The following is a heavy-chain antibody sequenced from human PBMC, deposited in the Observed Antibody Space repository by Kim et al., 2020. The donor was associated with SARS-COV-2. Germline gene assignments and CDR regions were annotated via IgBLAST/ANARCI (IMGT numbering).Heavy chain of an antibody. CDR2: IYYSGST. CDR3: AREGVRGAHYYYYYGMDV. Sequence: SETLSLTCTVSGGSISSYYWSWIRQPPGKGLEWIGYIYYSGSTNYNPSLKSRVTISVDTSKNQFSLKLSSVTAADTAVYYCAREGVRGAHYYYYYGMDVWGQGTTVTVSS. CDR1: GGSISSYY. V-gene: IGHV4-59*01. D-gene: IGHD3-10*01. J-gene: IGHJ6*02.